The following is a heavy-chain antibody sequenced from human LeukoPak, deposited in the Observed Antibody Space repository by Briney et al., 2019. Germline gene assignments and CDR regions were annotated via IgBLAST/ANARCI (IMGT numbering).Heavy chain of an antibody. V-gene: IGHV4-34*01. CDR1: GGSFSGYY. CDR2: INHSGSI. CDR3: ARVVSGYDFWSGYSRMNWFDP. J-gene: IGHJ5*02. Sequence: SETLSLTCAVYGGSFSGYYWSWIRQPPGKGLEWIGEINHSGSINYNPSLKSRVTISVDTSKNQFSLKLSSVTAADTAVYYCARVVSGYDFWSGYSRMNWFDPWGQGTLVTVSS. D-gene: IGHD3-3*01.